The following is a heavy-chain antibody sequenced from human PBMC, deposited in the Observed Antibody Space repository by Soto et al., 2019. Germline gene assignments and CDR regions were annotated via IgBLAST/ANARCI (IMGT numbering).Heavy chain of an antibody. V-gene: IGHV3-9*01. CDR2: ISWNSGSI. CDR1: GFTFDDYA. CDR3: AKDMRPYNWNYFAFDI. J-gene: IGHJ3*02. D-gene: IGHD1-7*01. Sequence: GGSLRLSCAASGFTFDDYAMHWVRQAPGKGLEWVSGISWNSGSIGYADSVKGRFTISRDNAKNSLYLQMNSLRAEDTALYYCAKDMRPYNWNYFAFDIWGQGTMVTVSS.